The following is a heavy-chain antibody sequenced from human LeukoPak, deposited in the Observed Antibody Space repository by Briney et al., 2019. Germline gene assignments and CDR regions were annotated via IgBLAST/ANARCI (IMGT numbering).Heavy chain of an antibody. CDR3: ARDTRYDILTGYLDY. CDR1: GFTFSTYS. Sequence: PGGSLRLSCAASGFTFSTYSMNWVRQAPGKGLEWVSSISSSSSYIYYADSVKGRFTISRDNAKNSLYLQMNSLRAEDTAVYYCARDTRYDILTGYLDYWGQGTLVTVSS. CDR2: ISSSSSYI. D-gene: IGHD3-9*01. J-gene: IGHJ4*02. V-gene: IGHV3-21*01.